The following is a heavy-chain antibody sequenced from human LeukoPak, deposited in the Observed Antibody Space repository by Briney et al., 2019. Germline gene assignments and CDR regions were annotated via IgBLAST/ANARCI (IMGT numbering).Heavy chain of an antibody. CDR1: GYTFTGYY. CDR3: ARVRVGEDLDY. D-gene: IGHD3-16*01. V-gene: IGHV1-2*02. J-gene: IGHJ4*02. CDR2: INPNSGGT. Sequence: ASVKVSCMASGYTFTGYYMHWVRQAPGQGLEWMGWINPNSGGTNYAQKFQGRVTMTRDVSISAAYMELSRLTSDDTAVYYCARVRVGEDLDYWGQGTLVTVSS.